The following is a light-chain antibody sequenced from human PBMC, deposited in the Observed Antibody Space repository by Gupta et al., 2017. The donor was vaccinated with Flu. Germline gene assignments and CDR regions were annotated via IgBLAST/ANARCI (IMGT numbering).Light chain of an antibody. CDR2: DAS. V-gene: IGKV3-11*01. CDR3: QQRGTGVT. J-gene: IGKJ4*01. CDR1: QSVSTS. Sequence: EIVLTQSPATLSLSPGDGATLSCRASQSVSTSLAWYQQKPGQAPRLLIYDASNRATGVPARFSGSGDGKDFTLTSSGREPEDFAVYRWQQRGTGVTFGGGTKVEIK.